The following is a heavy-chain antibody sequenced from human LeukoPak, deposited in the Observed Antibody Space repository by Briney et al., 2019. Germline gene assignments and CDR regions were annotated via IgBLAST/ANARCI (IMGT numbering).Heavy chain of an antibody. CDR1: GFTFSSYA. CDR2: ISGSGGST. J-gene: IGHJ5*02. D-gene: IGHD6-13*01. V-gene: IGHV3-23*01. Sequence: GGSLRLSCAASGFTFSSYAMSWVRQAPGKGLEWVSAISGSGGSTYYADSVKGRFTISRDNSKNTVYLQMNSLRAEDTDVYYCAKDRYSSSWYGWFDHWGQGTLVTVSS. CDR3: AKDRYSSSWYGWFDH.